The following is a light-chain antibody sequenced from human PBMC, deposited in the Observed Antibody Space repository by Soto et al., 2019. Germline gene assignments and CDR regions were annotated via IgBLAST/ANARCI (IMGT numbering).Light chain of an antibody. CDR2: DAS. CDR1: QSVGSF. V-gene: IGKV3-11*01. CDR3: QHRSNWLGT. Sequence: PGKRATLSCRASQSVGSFLAWYQQKSGQAPRLLIYDASNRAPGIPARFSGSGSGTDFTLTISSLEPEDFAVYYCQHRSNWLGTFGPGTKVDIK. J-gene: IGKJ3*01.